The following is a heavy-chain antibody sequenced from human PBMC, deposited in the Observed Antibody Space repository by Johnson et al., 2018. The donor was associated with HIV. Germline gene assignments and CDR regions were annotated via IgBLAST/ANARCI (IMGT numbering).Heavy chain of an antibody. J-gene: IGHJ3*02. CDR2: IRYDGSNK. CDR3: ARPSVMTTLTTTPWAFDI. D-gene: IGHD4-17*01. V-gene: IGHV3-30*02. CDR1: GFTFSSYG. Sequence: QMLLVESGGRVVWPGGSLRLSCAASGFTFSSYGMHWVRQAPGKGLEWVAFIRYDGSNKYYADSVKGRFTISRDNSKNTLYLQMNSLRVDDTAVYHCARPSVMTTLTTTPWAFDIWGQGTMVTVSS.